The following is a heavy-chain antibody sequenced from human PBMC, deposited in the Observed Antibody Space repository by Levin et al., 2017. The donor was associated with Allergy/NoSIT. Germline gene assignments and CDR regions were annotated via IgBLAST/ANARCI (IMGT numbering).Heavy chain of an antibody. CDR1: GFTFSSYS. Sequence: GESLKISCAASGFTFSSYSMNWVRQAPGMGLEWVSSISSGSSYIYYADSVKGRFTISRDNAKNSLYLQMNSLRAEDTAVYYCARGPNSGSYYYDYWGQGTLVTVSS. CDR3: ARGPNSGSYYYDY. V-gene: IGHV3-21*01. CDR2: ISSGSSYI. J-gene: IGHJ4*02. D-gene: IGHD1-26*01.